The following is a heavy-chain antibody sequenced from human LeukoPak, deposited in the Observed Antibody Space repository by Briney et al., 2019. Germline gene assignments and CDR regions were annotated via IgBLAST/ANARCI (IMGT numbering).Heavy chain of an antibody. CDR3: ARALYSGHANLFDS. CDR2: IYSGGNT. CDR1: GFTVSGTY. D-gene: IGHD5-12*01. V-gene: IGHV3-66*01. J-gene: IGHJ4*02. Sequence: PGGSLRLSCAVSGFTVSGTYMSWVRQAPGKGLEWVSVIYSGGNTYYSDSVKGRFAISRDTSKNTLYLQMNSLRAEDTAVYYYARALYSGHANLFDSWGQGTLVTVSS.